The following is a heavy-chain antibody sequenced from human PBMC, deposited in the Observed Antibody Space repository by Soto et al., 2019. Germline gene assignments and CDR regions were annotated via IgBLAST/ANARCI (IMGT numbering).Heavy chain of an antibody. CDR3: ARLQIEVAGTN. D-gene: IGHD6-19*01. CDR1: GYSFSDYY. Sequence: QVQLVQSGAEVKKPGASVKVSCKASGYSFSDYYMHWVRQAPGQGLEWMGWINANSGGTTYAQKFQGRVTMTRDTSISTAYMELSRLSSDDTAMYHCARLQIEVAGTNWGQGTLVTVSS. CDR2: INANSGGT. V-gene: IGHV1-2*02. J-gene: IGHJ4*02.